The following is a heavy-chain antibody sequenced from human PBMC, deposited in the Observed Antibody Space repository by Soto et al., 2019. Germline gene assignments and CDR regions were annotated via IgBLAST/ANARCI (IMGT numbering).Heavy chain of an antibody. CDR3: ARAWRTGTTAKWLVPFVY. J-gene: IGHJ4*02. V-gene: IGHV1-3*01. D-gene: IGHD1-1*01. Sequence: ASVKVSCKASGYTFTSYAMHWVRQAPGQRLEWMGWINAGNGNTKYSQKFQGRVTITRDTSESTAYMELSSLRSEDTAVYYCARAWRTGTTAKWLVPFVYWGQGTLVTVSS. CDR2: INAGNGNT. CDR1: GYTFTSYA.